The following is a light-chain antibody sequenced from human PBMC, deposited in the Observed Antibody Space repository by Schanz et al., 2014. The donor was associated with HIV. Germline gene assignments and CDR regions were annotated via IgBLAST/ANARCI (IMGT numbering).Light chain of an antibody. CDR1: QSVSRY. Sequence: EIVLTQSPATLSLSPGERATLSCRASQSVSRYLAWYQQKPGQAPRLLIYGASSRATGIPDRFSGSGSGTDFTLTISRLEPEDFAVYYCQQYETFGQGTKVEIK. V-gene: IGKV3-20*01. J-gene: IGKJ1*01. CDR2: GAS. CDR3: QQYET.